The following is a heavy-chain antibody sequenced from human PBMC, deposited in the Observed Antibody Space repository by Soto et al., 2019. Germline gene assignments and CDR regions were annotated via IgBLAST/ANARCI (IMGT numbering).Heavy chain of an antibody. V-gene: IGHV3-23*01. CDR2: ISGSGGGT. Sequence: GGSLRLSGAASGFTFRSYAMSWVPQGPGKGLEWVSAISGSGGGTYYADSVKGRFTISRDKSKNTLYLQMNSLRAADTAVYYCAKDPILVGVSGSDYFDHWGQGTLVTVSS. CDR3: AKDPILVGVSGSDYFDH. CDR1: GFTFRSYA. J-gene: IGHJ4*02. D-gene: IGHD2-15*01.